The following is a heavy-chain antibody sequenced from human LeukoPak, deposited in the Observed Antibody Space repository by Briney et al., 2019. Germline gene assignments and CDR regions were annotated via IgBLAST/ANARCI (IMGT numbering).Heavy chain of an antibody. CDR2: MRYDGSYK. CDR1: GFNFSSYG. V-gene: IGHV3-30*02. Sequence: GGSLRLSCAASGFNFSSYGMHWVRQTPGKGLEWLTFMRYDGSYKTYVDSVKGRFTISRDNAKRSLYLQMDSLRAEDTAVYYCARDASAYYWGQGTLVTVSS. D-gene: IGHD3-3*01. CDR3: ARDASAYY. J-gene: IGHJ4*02.